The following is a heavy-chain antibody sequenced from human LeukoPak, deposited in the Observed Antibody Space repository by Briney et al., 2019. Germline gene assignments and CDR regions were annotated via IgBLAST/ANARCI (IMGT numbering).Heavy chain of an antibody. J-gene: IGHJ4*02. Sequence: GGSLRLSCAASGFTFSSYSMNWVRQAPGKGLEWVSYISSSSSTIYYADSVKGRFTISRDNSKNTLFLQMNSLRPEDTAVYYCVKDNPLDYWGQGTLVIVSS. V-gene: IGHV3-48*01. D-gene: IGHD1-14*01. CDR1: GFTFSSYS. CDR2: ISSSSSTI. CDR3: VKDNPLDY.